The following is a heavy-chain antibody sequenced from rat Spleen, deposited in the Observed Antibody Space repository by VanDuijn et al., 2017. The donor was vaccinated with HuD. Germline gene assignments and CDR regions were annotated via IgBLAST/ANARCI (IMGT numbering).Heavy chain of an antibody. CDR1: GFTFSDYY. D-gene: IGHD1-7*01. J-gene: IGHJ3*01. Sequence: EVQLVESDGGSVQPGRSLELSCAASGFTFSDYYMAWVRQDPTKGLEWVAYISTGGGSTYYRDSVKGRFTISRDTAENTLYLQMDSLRSEDTATYYCARPSYGYPFAYWGQGTLVTVSS. CDR3: ARPSYGYPFAY. CDR2: ISTGGGST. V-gene: IGHV5-25*01.